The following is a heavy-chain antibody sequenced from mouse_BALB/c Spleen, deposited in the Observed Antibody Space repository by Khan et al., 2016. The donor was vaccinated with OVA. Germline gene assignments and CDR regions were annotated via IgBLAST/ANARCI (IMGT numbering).Heavy chain of an antibody. CDR2: ISYSGST. CDR1: GYSITTDYA. Sequence: EVQLQESGPGLVKPSQSLSLTCTVSGYSITTDYAWNWIRQFPGNKLEWMGYISYSGSTSYHPSLKSRFSIIRDTSKNQFFLQLNSVTTEDTATYLYARRFYYGHWYFDVWGAGTTVTVSS. V-gene: IGHV3-2*02. D-gene: IGHD1-1*01. J-gene: IGHJ1*01. CDR3: ARRFYYGHWYFDV.